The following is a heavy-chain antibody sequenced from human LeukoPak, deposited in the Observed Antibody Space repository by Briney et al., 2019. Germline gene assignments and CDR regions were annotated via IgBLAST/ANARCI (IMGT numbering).Heavy chain of an antibody. CDR2: IYYSGST. CDR1: GGSISSGGYY. D-gene: IGHD3-22*01. CDR3: AXXXTGEYYYDSSGFP. J-gene: IGHJ5*02. Sequence: SETLSLTCTVSGGSISSGGYYWSWIRQPPGKGLEWIXXIYYSGSTYYNPXLKSRVTISVDTSKNQFSLKLSSVTAADTAVYXCAXXXTGEYYYDSSGFPWGQGTLVTVSS. V-gene: IGHV4-30-4*08.